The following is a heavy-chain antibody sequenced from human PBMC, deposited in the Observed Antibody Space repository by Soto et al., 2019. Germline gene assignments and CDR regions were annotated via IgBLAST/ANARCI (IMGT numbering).Heavy chain of an antibody. D-gene: IGHD2-2*01. J-gene: IGHJ6*02. CDR2: IYPGDSDT. Sequence: PGEALKISCKGSGYSFTSYWIGWVRQMPGKGLEWMGIIYPGDSDTRYSPSFQGQVTISADKSISTAYLQWSSLKASDTAMYYCSRGGSTSRYGMDVWGQGTTVTGSS. CDR3: SRGGSTSRYGMDV. V-gene: IGHV5-51*01. CDR1: GYSFTSYW.